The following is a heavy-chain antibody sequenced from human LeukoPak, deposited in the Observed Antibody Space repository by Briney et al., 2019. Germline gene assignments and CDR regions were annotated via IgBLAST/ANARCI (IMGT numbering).Heavy chain of an antibody. CDR3: ARTANFAAGYYIEY. J-gene: IGHJ4*02. CDR2: ISGSSRNK. D-gene: IGHD6-13*01. V-gene: IGHV3-21*01. Sequence: PGGSLRLSCAASGFTFSSYTMNWVRQAPGKGLEWVSSISGSSRNKYYADSVKGRFTISRDNAKNSLYLQMNSLRAEDTAVYYCARTANFAAGYYIEYCGQGNLVTVSS. CDR1: GFTFSSYT.